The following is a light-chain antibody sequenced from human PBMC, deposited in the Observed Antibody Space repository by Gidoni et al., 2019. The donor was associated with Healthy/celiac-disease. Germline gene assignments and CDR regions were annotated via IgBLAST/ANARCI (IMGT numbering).Light chain of an antibody. CDR1: QGISSY. V-gene: IGKV1-8*01. CDR2: AAS. Sequence: AIRMTQSPSSLSASTGDRVTITCRASQGISSYLDWYQQKPGKAPKLLIYAASTLQSGVPSRFSGSGSGTDFTLTISCLQSEDFATYYCQQYYSYALTFGGGTKVEIK. J-gene: IGKJ4*01. CDR3: QQYYSYALT.